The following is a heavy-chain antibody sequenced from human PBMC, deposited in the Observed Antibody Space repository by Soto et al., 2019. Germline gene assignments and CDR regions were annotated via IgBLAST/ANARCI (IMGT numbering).Heavy chain of an antibody. CDR2: ISSDGSQK. D-gene: IGHD3-10*01. J-gene: IGHJ2*01. V-gene: IGHV3-30*18. Sequence: QVQLVESGGGVVQPGTSLRLSCAASGIAFSGCGMFWVRQTPSKGLEWVAAISSDGSQKYYADSVKGRFTISRDNSKNTLYVQMNRLTTEDTAVYYCAKNIVRGHWYFDLWGRGTLVTVSS. CDR3: AKNIVRGHWYFDL. CDR1: GIAFSGCG.